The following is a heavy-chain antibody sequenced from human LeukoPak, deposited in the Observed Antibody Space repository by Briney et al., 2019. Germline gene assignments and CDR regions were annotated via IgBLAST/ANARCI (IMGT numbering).Heavy chain of an antibody. CDR2: IYYSGST. Sequence: PSETLSLTCTVSGGSISSYYWSWIRQPPGKGLEWIGYIYYSGSTNYNPSLKSRVAISVDKSKNQFSLKLSSVTAADTAVYYCAREQGYAFDIWGQGTMVTVSS. V-gene: IGHV4-59*12. J-gene: IGHJ3*02. CDR3: AREQGYAFDI. CDR1: GGSISSYY.